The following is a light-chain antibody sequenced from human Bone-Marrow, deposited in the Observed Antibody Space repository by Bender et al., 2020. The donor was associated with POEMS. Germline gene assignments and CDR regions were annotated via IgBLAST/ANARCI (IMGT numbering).Light chain of an antibody. Sequence: QSALTQPASVSASPGQSITISCTGTSSDVGNYNLVSWYQQHPGKAPKLIIYEVTKRPSGISNRFSASKSGHTASLTISGLQPEDEAVYFCSSYTSITTLWIFGGGTKVTVL. J-gene: IGLJ3*02. V-gene: IGLV2-14*02. CDR1: SSDVGNYNL. CDR3: SSYTSITTLWI. CDR2: EVT.